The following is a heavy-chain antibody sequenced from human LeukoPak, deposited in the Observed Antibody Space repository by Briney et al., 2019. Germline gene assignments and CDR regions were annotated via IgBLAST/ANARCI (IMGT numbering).Heavy chain of an antibody. CDR2: IKQDGSEK. V-gene: IGHV3-7*01. Sequence: GGSLRLSCVASGFTFSSYWMSWVRQAPGKGLEWVANIKQDGSEKYYVDSVKGRFTISRDNAKNSLYLQMNSLRAEDTAVYYCARGGYCSSTSCYFAYYMDVWGKGTTVTVSS. CDR1: GFTFSSYW. D-gene: IGHD2-2*01. CDR3: ARGGYCSSTSCYFAYYMDV. J-gene: IGHJ6*03.